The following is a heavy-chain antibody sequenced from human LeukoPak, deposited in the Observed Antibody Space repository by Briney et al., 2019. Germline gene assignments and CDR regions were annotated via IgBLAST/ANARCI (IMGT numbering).Heavy chain of an antibody. CDR1: GGSISSYS. CDR3: ARAVHCSGGSCYFGY. J-gene: IGHJ4*02. V-gene: IGHV4-4*07. D-gene: IGHD2-15*01. Sequence: SETLSLTCTVSGGSISSYSWSWIRQPAGKGLEWIGRLYTSGSTKYNPSLTSRVTMSVDTSKNQFTLKLRSVTAADTAVYYCARAVHCSGGSCYFGYWGQGTLVTVSS. CDR2: LYTSGST.